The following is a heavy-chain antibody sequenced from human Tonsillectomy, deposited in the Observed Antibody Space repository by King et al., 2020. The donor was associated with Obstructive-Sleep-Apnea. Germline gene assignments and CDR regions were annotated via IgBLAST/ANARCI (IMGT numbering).Heavy chain of an antibody. CDR3: AKDCVCQRRSIRGFDP. Sequence: VQLVESGGGLVQPGGSLRLSCAASGFTFDDYAMHWVRQAPGKGLEWVSGISWNSGSIGYADSVKGRFTISSDNARNSLYLEMNSLRAEDMALYYCAKDCVCQRRSIRGFDPWGQGTLVTVSS. V-gene: IGHV3-9*03. D-gene: IGHD2-2*01. CDR1: GFTFDDYA. J-gene: IGHJ5*02. CDR2: ISWNSGSI.